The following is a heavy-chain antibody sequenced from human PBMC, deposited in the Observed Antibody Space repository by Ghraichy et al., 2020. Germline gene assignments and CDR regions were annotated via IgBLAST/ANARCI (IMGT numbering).Heavy chain of an antibody. V-gene: IGHV3-43*02. CDR1: GFTFDDYA. CDR3: AKDPFGSGDY. CDR2: ITGDGVTT. D-gene: IGHD6-19*01. J-gene: IGHJ4*02. Sequence: ETLSLTCAASGFTFDDYAMHWVRQAPEKGLEWVSLITGDGVTTYYTDSVKGRFTISRDNSKNSLYLQMNSLRTEDTALYYCAKDPFGSGDYWGQGTRVTVSS.